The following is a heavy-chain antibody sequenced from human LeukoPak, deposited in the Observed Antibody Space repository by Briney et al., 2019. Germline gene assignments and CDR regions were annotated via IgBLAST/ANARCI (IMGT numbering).Heavy chain of an antibody. CDR2: IKQDGNAK. V-gene: IGHV3-7*05. CDR3: AREYGFGL. D-gene: IGHD3-10*01. CDR1: GFTFSSYW. Sequence: PGGSLRLSCAASGFTFSSYWMSWVRQAPGKGLEWVANIKQDGNAKYYVDSVKGRFTISRDNAKNSVHLQMNSLRAEDTAVYYCAREYGFGLWGQGTLVTVSS. J-gene: IGHJ4*02.